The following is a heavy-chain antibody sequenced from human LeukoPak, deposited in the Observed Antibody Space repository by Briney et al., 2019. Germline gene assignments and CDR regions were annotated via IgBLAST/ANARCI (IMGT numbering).Heavy chain of an antibody. Sequence: ASVKVSCKASGYSFTDYYIHWVRQAPGQGLEWMGWINPNSGGTNYAQKFQGRVTMTRDTSISTAHMELSRLRSDDTAVYYCARGGYTGWFDPWGQGTLVTVSS. J-gene: IGHJ5*02. D-gene: IGHD5-18*01. CDR1: GYSFTDYY. V-gene: IGHV1-2*02. CDR3: ARGGYTGWFDP. CDR2: INPNSGGT.